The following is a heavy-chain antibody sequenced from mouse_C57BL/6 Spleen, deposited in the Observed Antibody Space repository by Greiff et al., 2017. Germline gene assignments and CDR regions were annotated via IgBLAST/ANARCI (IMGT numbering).Heavy chain of an antibody. CDR1: GFNIKDYY. D-gene: IGHD1-1*01. V-gene: IGHV14-1*01. Sequence: VHVKQSGAELVRPGASVKLSCTASGFNIKDYYMHWVKQRPEQGLEWIGRIDPEDGDTEYAPKFQGKATMTADTSSNTAYLQLSSLTSEDTAVYYCTTRVITTVKDAMDYWGQGTSVTVSS. CDR3: TTRVITTVKDAMDY. CDR2: IDPEDGDT. J-gene: IGHJ4*01.